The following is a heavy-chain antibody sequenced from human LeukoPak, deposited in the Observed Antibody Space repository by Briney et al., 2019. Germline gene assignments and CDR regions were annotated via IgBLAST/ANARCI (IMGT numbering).Heavy chain of an antibody. D-gene: IGHD1-26*01. Sequence: GGSLRLSCAASGFTFSSYSMNWVRQAPGKGLEWVSSISSSSSYIYYADSVKGRFTISRDNAKNSLYLQMNSLRAEDTAVYYCASLGGSYVGGDYWGQGTLVTVSS. CDR2: ISSSSSYI. CDR3: ASLGGSYVGGDY. V-gene: IGHV3-21*01. J-gene: IGHJ4*02. CDR1: GFTFSSYS.